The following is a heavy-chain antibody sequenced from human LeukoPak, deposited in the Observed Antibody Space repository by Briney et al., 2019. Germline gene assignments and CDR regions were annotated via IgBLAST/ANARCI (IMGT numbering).Heavy chain of an antibody. CDR3: ARGGVLAGYSSSWPVGY. CDR1: GYTFTSYA. D-gene: IGHD6-13*01. Sequence: ASVKVSCKASGYTFTSYAMNWVRQAPGQGLEWMGWINTNTGNPTYAQGFTGRFVFSLDTSVSTAYLQISSLKAEDTAVYYCARGGVLAGYSSSWPVGYWGQGTLVTVSS. J-gene: IGHJ4*02. CDR2: INTNTGNP. V-gene: IGHV7-4-1*02.